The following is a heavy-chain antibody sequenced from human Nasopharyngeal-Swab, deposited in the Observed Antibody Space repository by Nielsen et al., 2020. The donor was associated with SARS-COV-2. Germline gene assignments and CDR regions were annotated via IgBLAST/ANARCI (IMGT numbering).Heavy chain of an antibody. Sequence: GGSLRLSCAASAFTVSSNYMSWVRQAPGKGLEWVSVIYSGGSTYYAGSVKGRFTISRDNSKNTLYLQMNSLRAEDTAVYYCARDMGGMEDYWGQGTLVNVSS. D-gene: IGHD3-16*01. CDR1: AFTVSSNY. J-gene: IGHJ4*02. CDR2: IYSGGST. V-gene: IGHV3-53*01. CDR3: ARDMGGMEDY.